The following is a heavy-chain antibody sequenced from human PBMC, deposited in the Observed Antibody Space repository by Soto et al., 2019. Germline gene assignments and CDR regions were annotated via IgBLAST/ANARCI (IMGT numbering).Heavy chain of an antibody. D-gene: IGHD2-2*01. CDR2: ISGSGGST. CDR1: GFTFSRYV. V-gene: IGHV3-23*01. Sequence: GESLKISCAGSGFTFSRYVMSWVRQAPGKGLEWVSAISGSGGSTYFADSVKGRFTISRDNSKNTLYLQMNRLRAEDTAVYYCAKVSGDQLLSTFDYWGQGTLVTVS. J-gene: IGHJ4*02. CDR3: AKVSGDQLLSTFDY.